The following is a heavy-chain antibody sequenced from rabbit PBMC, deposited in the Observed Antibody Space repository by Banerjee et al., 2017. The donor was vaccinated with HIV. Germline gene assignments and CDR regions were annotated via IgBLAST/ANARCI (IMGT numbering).Heavy chain of an antibody. V-gene: IGHV1S7*01. CDR2: IDPVFGST. Sequence: QLKESGGGLVQPGGSLKLSCKASGFDFSSYYMSWVRQAPGKGLEWIGYIDPVFGSTYYASWVNGRFTISSHNAQNTLYLQLNSLTAADTATYFCARERSSGWGGDFNLWGPGTLVTVS. CDR1: GFDFSSYY. J-gene: IGHJ4*01. CDR3: ARERSSGWGGDFNL. D-gene: IGHD4-1*01.